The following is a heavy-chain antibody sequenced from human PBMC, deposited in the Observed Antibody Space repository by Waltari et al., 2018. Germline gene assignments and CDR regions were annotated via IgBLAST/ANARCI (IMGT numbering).Heavy chain of an antibody. CDR1: GGTFSSYA. V-gene: IGHV1-69*09. D-gene: IGHD5-18*01. J-gene: IGHJ3*02. CDR3: AREILGDTAMVLPFDI. CDR2: IIPILGIA. Sequence: QVQLVQSGAEVKKPGSSVKVSCKASGGTFSSYAISWLRPAPGQGLEWMGRIIPILGIANYAQKFQGRVTITADKSTSTAYMELSSLRSEDTAVYYCAREILGDTAMVLPFDIWGQGTMVTVSS.